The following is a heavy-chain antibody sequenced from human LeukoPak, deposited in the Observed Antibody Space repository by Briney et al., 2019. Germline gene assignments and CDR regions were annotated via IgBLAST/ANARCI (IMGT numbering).Heavy chain of an antibody. D-gene: IGHD2-15*01. J-gene: IGHJ6*03. CDR2: ISNSGTNV. CDR1: GFTFSDYY. Sequence: GGSLRLSXAASGFTFSDYYMTWIRQAPGKGLEWISYISNSGTNVCYADSVKGRFTISRDNAKNSLYLQMNSLRAEDTAVYYCARGGSSYCSGGSCYTSYYYYYMDVWGKGTTVTVSS. CDR3: ARGGSSYCSGGSCYTSYYYYYMDV. V-gene: IGHV3-11*04.